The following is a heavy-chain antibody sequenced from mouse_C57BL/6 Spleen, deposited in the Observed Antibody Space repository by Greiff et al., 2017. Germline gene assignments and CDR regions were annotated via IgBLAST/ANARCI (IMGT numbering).Heavy chain of an antibody. Sequence: EVQLVESGGGLVKPGGSLKLSCAASGFTFSDSGMHWVRQAPEKGLEWVAYISSGSSTIYYADTVKGRFTISRDNAKNTLFLQMTSLRSEDTAMYYCARERFAYWGQGTLVTVSA. CDR3: ARERFAY. V-gene: IGHV5-17*01. J-gene: IGHJ3*01. CDR1: GFTFSDSG. CDR2: ISSGSSTI.